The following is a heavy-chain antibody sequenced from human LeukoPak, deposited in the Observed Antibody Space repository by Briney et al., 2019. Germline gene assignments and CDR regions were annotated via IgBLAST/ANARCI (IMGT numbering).Heavy chain of an antibody. Sequence: SETLSLTCTVSGGSISSYYWSWIRQPPGKGLEWIGYIYYSGSTNYNPSLKSRVTISVDTSKNQFSLKLSSVTAADTAVYYCARREGTGSWFDPWGQGTLVTVSS. V-gene: IGHV4-59*12. CDR1: GGSISSYY. J-gene: IGHJ5*02. CDR2: IYYSGST. CDR3: ARREGTGSWFDP. D-gene: IGHD7-27*01.